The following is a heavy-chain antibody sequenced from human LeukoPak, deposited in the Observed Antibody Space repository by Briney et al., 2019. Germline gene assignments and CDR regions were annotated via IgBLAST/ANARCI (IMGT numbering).Heavy chain of an antibody. Sequence: SETLSLTCAVYGGSFSGYYWSWIRQPPGKGLEWIGEINHSGSTNYNPSLKSRVTISVDTSKNQFSLKLSSVTAADTAVYYWARGGDGYKIDYWGQGTLVTVSS. V-gene: IGHV4-34*01. J-gene: IGHJ4*02. CDR2: INHSGST. CDR3: ARGGDGYKIDY. D-gene: IGHD5-24*01. CDR1: GGSFSGYY.